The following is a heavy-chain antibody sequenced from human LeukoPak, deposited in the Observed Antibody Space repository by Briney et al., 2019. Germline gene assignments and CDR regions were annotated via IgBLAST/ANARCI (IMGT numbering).Heavy chain of an antibody. V-gene: IGHV3-23*01. J-gene: IGHJ4*02. CDR3: ARDRAAVAGYEFDY. CDR1: GFTFNSYA. Sequence: GGSLRLPCAASGFTFNSYAMSWVRQAPGKGLEWVSAIGGSGPGTYYADSVRGRFTISRDNSKNTLYLQMNSLRVEDTAVYYCARDRAAVAGYEFDYWGQGTLVAVSS. D-gene: IGHD6-19*01. CDR2: IGGSGPGT.